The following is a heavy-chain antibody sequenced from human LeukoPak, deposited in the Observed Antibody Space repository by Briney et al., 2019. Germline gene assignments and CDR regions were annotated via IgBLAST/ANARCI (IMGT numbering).Heavy chain of an antibody. D-gene: IGHD1-7*01. Sequence: SETLSLTCAVYGGSFSGYYWSWIRQPPGKGLERIGEINHSGSTNYNPSLKSRVTISVDTSKNQFSLKLSSVTAADTAVYYCARSMNWNYSYNWFDPWGQGTLVTVSS. V-gene: IGHV4-34*01. CDR3: ARSMNWNYSYNWFDP. CDR2: INHSGST. CDR1: GGSFSGYY. J-gene: IGHJ5*02.